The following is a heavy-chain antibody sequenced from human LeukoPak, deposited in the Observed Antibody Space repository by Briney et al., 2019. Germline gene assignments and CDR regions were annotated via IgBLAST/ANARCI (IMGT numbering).Heavy chain of an antibody. V-gene: IGHV4-59*01. CDR1: GGSISTYY. J-gene: IGHJ5*02. CDR3: AGLGASGNGYLSWFDP. CDR2: IYYSGNS. Sequence: PSETLSLTCTVSGGSISTYYWSWIRQPPGKGLEWIGYIYYSGNSNYNPSLKSRVTISVDTSKNQFSLKLSSVAAADTAVYYCAGLGASGNGYLSWFDPWGQGTLVTVSS. D-gene: IGHD3-22*01.